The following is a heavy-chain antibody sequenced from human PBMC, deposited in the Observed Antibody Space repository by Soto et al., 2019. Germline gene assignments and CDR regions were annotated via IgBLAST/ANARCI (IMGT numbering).Heavy chain of an antibody. J-gene: IGHJ6*02. V-gene: IGHV4-34*01. CDR1: GGSFSGYY. Sequence: QVQLQQWGAGPMKPSETLSLTCGVYGGSFSGYYWSWIRQPPGKGLEWIGEISHTGSTSYHPSLKTRVTISVDTSKNQFSVQLRSVTAADTAVYYCARRGSGMEVWGQGTTVTVSS. D-gene: IGHD3-16*01. CDR3: ARRGSGMEV. CDR2: ISHTGST.